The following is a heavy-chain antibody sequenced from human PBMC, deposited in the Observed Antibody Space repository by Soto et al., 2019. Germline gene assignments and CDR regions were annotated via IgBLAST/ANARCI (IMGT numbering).Heavy chain of an antibody. CDR1: GYTFTSYD. CDR3: ARGRMRITIFGVVITGMDV. J-gene: IGHJ6*03. V-gene: IGHV1-8*01. CDR2: MNPNSGNT. Sequence: GASVKVSCKASGYTFTSYDINWVRQATGQGLEWVGWMNPNSGNTGYAQKFQGRVTMTRNTSISTAYMELSSLRSEDTAVYYCARGRMRITIFGVVITGMDVWGKGTTVTVSS. D-gene: IGHD3-3*01.